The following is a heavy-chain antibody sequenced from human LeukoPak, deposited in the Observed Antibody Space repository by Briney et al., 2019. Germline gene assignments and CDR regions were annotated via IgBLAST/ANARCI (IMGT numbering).Heavy chain of an antibody. CDR2: ISWNSGSI. CDR1: GFTFDDYA. V-gene: IGHV3-9*01. J-gene: IGHJ4*02. Sequence: PGRSLRLSCAASGFTFDDYAMHWVRQAPGKGLEWVSGISWNSGSIGYADSVKGRFTISRDNAKNSLYLQMNSLRAEDTAVYYCARGGGRFGELLGRTRFDYWGQGTLVTVSS. CDR3: ARGGGRFGELLGRTRFDY. D-gene: IGHD3-10*01.